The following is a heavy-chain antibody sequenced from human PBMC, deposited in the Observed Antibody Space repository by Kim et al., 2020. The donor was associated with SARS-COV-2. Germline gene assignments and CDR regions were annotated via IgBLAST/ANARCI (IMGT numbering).Heavy chain of an antibody. D-gene: IGHD6-13*01. Sequence: SETLSLTCAVYGGSFSGYYWSWIRQPPGKGLEWIGEINHSGSTNYNPSLKSRVTISVDTSKNQFSLKLSSVTAADTAVYYCARGSSWSPDWFDPWGQGTLGTVSS. CDR1: GGSFSGYY. CDR2: INHSGST. V-gene: IGHV4-34*01. J-gene: IGHJ5*02. CDR3: ARGSSWSPDWFDP.